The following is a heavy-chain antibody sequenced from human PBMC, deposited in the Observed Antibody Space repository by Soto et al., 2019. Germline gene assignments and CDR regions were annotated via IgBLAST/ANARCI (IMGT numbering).Heavy chain of an antibody. CDR1: GFTFSSYA. V-gene: IGHV3-23*01. CDR3: AKANSRYCSSTSCHWANDY. J-gene: IGHJ4*02. Sequence: GESLKISCAASGFTFSSYAMSWVRQAPGKGLEWVSAISGSGGSTYYADSVKGRFTISRDNSKNTLYLQMNSLRAEDTAVYYCAKANSRYCSSTSCHWANDYWGQGTLVTVSS. CDR2: ISGSGGST. D-gene: IGHD2-2*01.